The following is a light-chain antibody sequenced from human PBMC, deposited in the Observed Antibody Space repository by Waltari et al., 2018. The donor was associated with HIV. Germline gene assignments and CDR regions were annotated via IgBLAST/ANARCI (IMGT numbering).Light chain of an antibody. J-gene: IGLJ3*02. CDR3: QSADSSGTPWV. CDR1: ALPKQY. Sequence: LTQPPSVSVSPGQTARITCSGDALPKQYAYWYQQKPGQAPVLVIYKDSERPSGIPERFFGSSSGTTVTLTISGVQAEDEADYYCQSADSSGTPWVFGGGTKLTVL. CDR2: KDS. V-gene: IGLV3-25*03.